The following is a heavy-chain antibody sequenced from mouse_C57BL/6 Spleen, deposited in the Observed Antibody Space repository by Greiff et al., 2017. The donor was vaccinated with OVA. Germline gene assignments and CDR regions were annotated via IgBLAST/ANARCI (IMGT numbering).Heavy chain of an antibody. Sequence: EVKLVESGPELVKPGASVKMSCKASGYTFTDYNMHWVKQSPGKSLEWIGYINPNNGGTSYNQKFKGKATLTVNKSSSTAYMELRSLTSEDSAVYYCARFGYDYGWFAYWGQGTLVTVSA. CDR2: INPNNGGT. J-gene: IGHJ3*01. CDR3: ARFGYDYGWFAY. V-gene: IGHV1-22*01. CDR1: GYTFTDYN. D-gene: IGHD2-4*01.